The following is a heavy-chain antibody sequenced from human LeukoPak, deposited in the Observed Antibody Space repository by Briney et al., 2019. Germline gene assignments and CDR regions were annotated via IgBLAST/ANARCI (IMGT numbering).Heavy chain of an antibody. J-gene: IGHJ6*02. Sequence: TSETLSLTCTVSGGSISSYYWCWIRQPPGKGLEWIGYIYYSGSTNYNPSLKSRVTISVDTSKNQFSLKLSSVTAADTAVYYCAREGDGTYYYDSSGFSDGMDVWGQGTTVTVSS. D-gene: IGHD3-22*01. V-gene: IGHV4-59*01. CDR1: GGSISSYY. CDR2: IYYSGST. CDR3: AREGDGTYYYDSSGFSDGMDV.